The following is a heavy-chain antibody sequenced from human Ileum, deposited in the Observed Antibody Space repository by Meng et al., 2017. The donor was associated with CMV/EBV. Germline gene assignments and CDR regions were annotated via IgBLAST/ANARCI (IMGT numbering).Heavy chain of an antibody. Sequence: QVQLTESGPGLVKPSETLSLTCTVSGGSVNNYYWSWIRQSAGKGLEWIGRFYSSDTYNYHPSLDSRVTMSPDTSKNQFSLNLRSVTAADTATYYCARGPGASTREGFDYWGLGTLVTVSS. CDR1: GGSVNNYY. D-gene: IGHD1-26*01. J-gene: IGHJ4*02. CDR2: FYSSDTY. V-gene: IGHV4-4*07. CDR3: ARGPGASTREGFDY.